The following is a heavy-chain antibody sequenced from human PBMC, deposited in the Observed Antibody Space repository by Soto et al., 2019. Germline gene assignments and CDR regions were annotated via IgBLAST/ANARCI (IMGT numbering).Heavy chain of an antibody. V-gene: IGHV4-59*01. CDR3: ARDRADNWFDP. D-gene: IGHD3-10*01. CDR1: GGSISSYH. CDR2: IYYSGST. Sequence: LSLTCTVSGGSISSYHWSWIRQPPGKGLEWIGYIYYSGSTNYNPSLKSRVTISVDTSKNQFSLKLSSVTAADTAVYYCARDRADNWFDPWGQGTLVTVSS. J-gene: IGHJ5*02.